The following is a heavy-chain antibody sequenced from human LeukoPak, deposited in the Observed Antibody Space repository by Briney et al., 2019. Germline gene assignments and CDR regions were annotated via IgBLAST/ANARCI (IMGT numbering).Heavy chain of an antibody. V-gene: IGHV3-15*01. D-gene: IGHD2-15*01. Sequence: GGSLRLSCAASGFSFNKDWVSWVRQAPGKGLEWIGRIKTTADGGTTDYVAPVKGRFTISRDDSKNTVYLQMNNLKTEDTAVYYCTTRSSGGGWGQGTLVTVSS. CDR1: GFSFNKDW. J-gene: IGHJ4*02. CDR3: TTRSSGGG. CDR2: IKTTADGGTT.